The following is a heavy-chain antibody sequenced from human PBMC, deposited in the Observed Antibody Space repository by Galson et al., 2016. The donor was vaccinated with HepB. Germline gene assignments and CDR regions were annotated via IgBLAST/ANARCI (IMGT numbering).Heavy chain of an antibody. CDR3: ARDRRSPDP. J-gene: IGHJ5*02. V-gene: IGHV3-21*01. CDR1: GFTFGDHA. D-gene: IGHD2-15*01. Sequence: SLRLSCAASGFTFGDHAMSWFRQAPGKGLEWVSSISGGSSYIYYADSVRGRFTISRDNAEKSLYLQMDSLRGEDTGVYYCARDRRSPDPWGRGILVTVSS. CDR2: ISGGSSYI.